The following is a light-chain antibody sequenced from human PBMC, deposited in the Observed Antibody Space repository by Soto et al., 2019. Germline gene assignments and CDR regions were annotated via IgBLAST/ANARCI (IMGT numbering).Light chain of an antibody. CDR3: QSYDSSLSGVV. CDR1: SSNIGAGYD. Sequence: QSVLTQPPSVSGAPGQRVTNSCTGSSSNIGAGYDVHWYQQLPGTAPKLLIYGNINRPSGVPDRFSGSKSGTSASLAITGLQAEDEADYYCQSYDSSLSGVVFGGGTKVTVL. J-gene: IGLJ3*02. CDR2: GNI. V-gene: IGLV1-40*01.